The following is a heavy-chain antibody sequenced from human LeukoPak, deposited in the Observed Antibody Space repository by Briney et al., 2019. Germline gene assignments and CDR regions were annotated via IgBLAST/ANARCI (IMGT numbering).Heavy chain of an antibody. CDR3: ARDPYCGGDCPYYFDY. D-gene: IGHD2-21*02. Sequence: SGTLSLTCAVSGGSISSSNWWSWVRQPPGKGLEWIGEIYHSGSTNYNPSLKSRVTISVDKSKNQFSLKLSSVTAADTAVYYCARDPYCGGDCPYYFDYWGQGTLVTVSS. V-gene: IGHV4-4*02. CDR2: IYHSGST. J-gene: IGHJ4*02. CDR1: GGSISSSNW.